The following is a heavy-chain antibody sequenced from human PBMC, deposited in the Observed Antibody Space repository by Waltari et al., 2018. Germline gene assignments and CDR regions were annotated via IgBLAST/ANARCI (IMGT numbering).Heavy chain of an antibody. D-gene: IGHD3-22*01. CDR3: ARRFYDDSGPRVDWFDP. V-gene: IGHV3-74*01. Sequence: EVQLVESGGGLVQPGGSLRLSCVAPGFTITNYWMHWVRQAPGTGLVWVELITSDESRTTYADSVKGRFTISRDNAKNTLYLRMNSLRAEDTAVYYGARRFYDDSGPRVDWFDPWGQGTLVTVSS. CDR2: ITSDESRT. J-gene: IGHJ5*02. CDR1: GFTITNYW.